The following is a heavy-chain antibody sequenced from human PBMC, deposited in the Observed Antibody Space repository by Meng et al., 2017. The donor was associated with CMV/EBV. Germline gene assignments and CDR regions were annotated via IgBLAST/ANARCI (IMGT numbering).Heavy chain of an antibody. CDR2: INYSGRT. D-gene: IGHD3-3*01. CDR1: GGSISSSSYY. J-gene: IGHJ4*02. V-gene: IGHV4-39*01. CDR3: GRSYEFWSGYYFDY. Sequence: SETLSLTCTVSGGSISSSSYYWGWIRQPPRKGLEWSGSINYSGRTYYNPSLKSRVTISVDTSKNQVSLKLSSVTAADTAVYYCGRSYEFWSGYYFDYWGQGTLVTVSS.